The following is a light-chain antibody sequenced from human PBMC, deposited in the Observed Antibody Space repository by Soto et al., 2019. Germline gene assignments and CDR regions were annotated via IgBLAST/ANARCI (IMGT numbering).Light chain of an antibody. CDR1: QSVSSY. CDR2: DAS. CDR3: QQRSNWPRFT. Sequence: EIVLTQSPATLSLSPGERASLSCRASQSVSSYLAWYQQKPGQAPRLLIYDASNRATGIPARLSGSGSGTDFTLTISSLEPEDFAVYSCQQRSNWPRFTFGPGTKVDIK. V-gene: IGKV3-11*01. J-gene: IGKJ3*01.